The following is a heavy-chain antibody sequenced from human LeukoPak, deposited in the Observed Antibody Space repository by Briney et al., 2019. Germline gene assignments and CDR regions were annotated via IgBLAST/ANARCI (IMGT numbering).Heavy chain of an antibody. J-gene: IGHJ4*02. CDR2: INPNSGGT. CDR3: ARDRGYYYDSSGYYSPYYFDY. V-gene: IGHV1-2*02. CDR1: GYTFTGYY. Sequence: ASVKVSCKASGYTFTGYYMHWVRQAPGQGLEWMGWINPNSGGTNYAQKFQGRVTMTRDTSTSTAYMELSRLRSDDTAVYYCARDRGYYYDSSGYYSPYYFDYWGQGTLVTVSS. D-gene: IGHD3-22*01.